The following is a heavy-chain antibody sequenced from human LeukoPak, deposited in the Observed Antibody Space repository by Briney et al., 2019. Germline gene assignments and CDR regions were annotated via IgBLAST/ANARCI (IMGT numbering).Heavy chain of an antibody. J-gene: IGHJ4*02. CDR1: GYTFTNYT. CDR2: IIPIFGTA. Sequence: GASVKVSCKASGYTFTNYTLNWVRQAPGQGLEWMGGIIPIFGTANYAQKFQGRVTITADESTSTAYMELSSLRSEDTAVYYCARRAPATYDSSRVYDYWGQGTLVTVSS. CDR3: ARRAPATYDSSRVYDY. V-gene: IGHV1-69*13. D-gene: IGHD3-22*01.